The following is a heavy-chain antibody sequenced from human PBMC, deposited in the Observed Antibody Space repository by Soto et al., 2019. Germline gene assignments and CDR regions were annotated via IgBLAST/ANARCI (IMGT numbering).Heavy chain of an antibody. CDR3: ARRSPNCSGGSCYFGGWFDP. CDR1: GGSISSSSYY. D-gene: IGHD2-15*01. CDR2: IYYSGST. J-gene: IGHJ5*02. Sequence: SETLSLTCTVSGGSISSSSYYWGWIRQPPGKGLEWIGSIYYSGSTYYNPSLKSRVTISVDTSKNQFSLKLSSVTAADTAVYYCARRSPNCSGGSCYFGGWFDPWGQGTLVTVSS. V-gene: IGHV4-39*01.